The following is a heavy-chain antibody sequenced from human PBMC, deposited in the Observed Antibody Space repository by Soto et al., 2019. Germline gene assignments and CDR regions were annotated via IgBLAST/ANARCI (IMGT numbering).Heavy chain of an antibody. CDR1: GYTFGSYS. V-gene: IGHV1-18*01. J-gene: IGHJ4*02. CDR3: ARAGGLAAPGTDWGSLDY. D-gene: IGHD6-13*01. Sequence: QIQLVQSGAEVKKPGASVKVSCKASGYTFGSYSTAWVRQAPGQGLEWMGWISAYNGDTNYAQNLQGRVTMTTDISANTAYMELRSLRSDDTAVYYCARAGGLAAPGTDWGSLDYWGQGALVTVSS. CDR2: ISAYNGDT.